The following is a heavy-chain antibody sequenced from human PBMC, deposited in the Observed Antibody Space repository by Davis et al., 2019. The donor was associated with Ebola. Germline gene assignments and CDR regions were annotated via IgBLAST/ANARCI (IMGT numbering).Heavy chain of an antibody. CDR1: DSTLNNAW. Sequence: GESLKISCGASDSTLNNAWMNWIRQAPGKGLEWVGRVKSETSGGTTDYAAPVKGRFSISRDDSNNKVYLQMNNLKTEDTAVYYCATGYSQHYDYWSQGTLVTVSS. D-gene: IGHD5-12*01. J-gene: IGHJ4*02. V-gene: IGHV3-15*07. CDR3: ATGYSQHYDY. CDR2: VKSETSGGTT.